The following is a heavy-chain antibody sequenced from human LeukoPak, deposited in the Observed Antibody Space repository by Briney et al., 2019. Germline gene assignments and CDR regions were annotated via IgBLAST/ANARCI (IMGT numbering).Heavy chain of an antibody. J-gene: IGHJ4*02. D-gene: IGHD3-22*01. CDR1: GGSISSYY. V-gene: IGHV4-59*04. CDR2: IYYSGST. CDR3: ARPYDSGYDSSGYYYVGYFDY. Sequence: SETLSLTCTVSGGSISSYYWSWIRQPPGKGLEWIGFIYYSGSTYYNPSLKSRVTISVDTSKNQFSLKLSSVTAADTAVYYCARPYDSGYDSSGYYYVGYFDYWGQGTLVTVSS.